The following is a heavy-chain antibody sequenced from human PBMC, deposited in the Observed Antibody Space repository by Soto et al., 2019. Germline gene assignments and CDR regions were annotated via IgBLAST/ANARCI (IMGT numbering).Heavy chain of an antibody. CDR2: IIPILGIA. J-gene: IGHJ4*02. CDR1: GGTFSSYT. CDR3: ARDPRGYSGYHFDY. Sequence: QVQLVQSGAEVKKPGSSVKVSCKASGGTFSSYTISWVRQAPGQGLEWMGRIIPILGIANYAQKFQGRVTITADKSTSTAYMELSSLRSEDTAVYYWARDPRGYSGYHFDYWGQGTLVTVSS. V-gene: IGHV1-69*08. D-gene: IGHD5-12*01.